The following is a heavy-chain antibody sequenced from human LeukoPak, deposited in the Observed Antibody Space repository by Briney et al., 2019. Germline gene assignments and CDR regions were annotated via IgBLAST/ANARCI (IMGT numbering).Heavy chain of an antibody. D-gene: IGHD4-17*01. V-gene: IGHV1-18*01. J-gene: IGHJ4*02. CDR3: ARAGAEVTTHFDY. Sequence: NLQGRVTMTTDTSTSTAYMELRSLRSDDTALYYCARAGAEVTTHFDYWGQGTLVTVSS.